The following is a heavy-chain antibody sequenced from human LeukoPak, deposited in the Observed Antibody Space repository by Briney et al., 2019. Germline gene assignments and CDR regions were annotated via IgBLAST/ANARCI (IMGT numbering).Heavy chain of an antibody. D-gene: IGHD3-10*01. CDR3: ARGLREFGYYYYHMDV. CDR2: INDSGRI. V-gene: IGHV4-34*01. J-gene: IGHJ6*03. Sequence: SETLSLTCAVYGGSFSGYYWSWIRQPPGKGLEWIGEINDSGRINYNPSLKSRVTISLDTSKNQFSLKLRSVTAADTAVYYCARGLREFGYYYYHMDVWDIGTTVTVSS. CDR1: GGSFSGYY.